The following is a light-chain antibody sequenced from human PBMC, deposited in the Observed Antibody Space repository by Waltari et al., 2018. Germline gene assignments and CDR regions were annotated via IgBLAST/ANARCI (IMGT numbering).Light chain of an antibody. J-gene: IGLJ2*01. Sequence: QSALTQPASVSGSPGQSTTISCTGSSRDVGSSDLVSWSQVHPGEAPKLMIHEVTKRPSGVSNRFSGSKSGNTASLRISGLQAEDEADYYCCSYAYSNSLVFGGGTKLTVL. V-gene: IGLV2-23*02. CDR2: EVT. CDR3: CSYAYSNSLV. CDR1: SRDVGSSDL.